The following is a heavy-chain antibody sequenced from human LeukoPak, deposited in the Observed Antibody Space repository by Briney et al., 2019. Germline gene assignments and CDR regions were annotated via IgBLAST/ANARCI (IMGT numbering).Heavy chain of an antibody. CDR2: INPNSGGT. V-gene: IGHV1-2*02. CDR1: GYTFTGYY. J-gene: IGHJ4*02. Sequence: ASVKVSCKASGYTFTGYYMHWVRQAPGQGLEWMGWINPNSGGTNYAQKFQGRVTMTRDTSISTAYMELSRLRSEDTAVYYCARALWFGELLSFDYWGQGTQVTVSS. CDR3: ARALWFGELLSFDY. D-gene: IGHD3-10*01.